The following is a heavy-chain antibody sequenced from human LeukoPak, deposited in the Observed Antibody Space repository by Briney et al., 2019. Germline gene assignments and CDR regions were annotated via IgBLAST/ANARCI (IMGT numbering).Heavy chain of an antibody. CDR2: IKQDGREK. CDR1: GFTFSTYR. CDR3: ASISPRGKWELPGSWYFDL. V-gene: IGHV3-7*01. D-gene: IGHD1-26*01. Sequence: GGSLTLSCAASGFTFSTYRMSWVRETPGKGVEWGAKIKQDGREKYYVDSVKGRFTVSRDNAKNSLYLQMNSLRAEDTAVYYCASISPRGKWELPGSWYFDLWGRGTLVTVSS. J-gene: IGHJ2*01.